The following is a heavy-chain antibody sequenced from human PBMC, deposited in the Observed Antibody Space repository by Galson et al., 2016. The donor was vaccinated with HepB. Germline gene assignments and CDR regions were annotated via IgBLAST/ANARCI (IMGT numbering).Heavy chain of an antibody. D-gene: IGHD2/OR15-2a*01. CDR3: ARGPLDSNSGLLY. J-gene: IGHJ4*02. Sequence: QSGAEVKKPGESLKISCKGSGYRFTNYWIGWVRQMPGKGLEWMGIIFPDDSDTRYSPSFQGQVTFSADKSISTAYLQWSSLKASDTAMYYCARGPLDSNSGLLYWGQGTLVTVSS. CDR2: IFPDDSDT. V-gene: IGHV5-51*01. CDR1: GYRFTNYW.